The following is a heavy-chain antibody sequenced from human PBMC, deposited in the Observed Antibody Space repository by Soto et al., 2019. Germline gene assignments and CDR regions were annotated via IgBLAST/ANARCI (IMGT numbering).Heavy chain of an antibody. CDR1: GFTVSSNY. V-gene: IGHV3-53*01. Sequence: GGSLRLSCAASGFTVSSNYMSWVRQAPGKGLEWVSVIYSGGSTYYADSVKGRFTISRDNSKNTLYLQMNSLRAEDTAVYYCARERQTSLYYGMDVWGQGTTVTVSS. CDR3: ARERQTSLYYGMDV. J-gene: IGHJ6*02. CDR2: IYSGGST.